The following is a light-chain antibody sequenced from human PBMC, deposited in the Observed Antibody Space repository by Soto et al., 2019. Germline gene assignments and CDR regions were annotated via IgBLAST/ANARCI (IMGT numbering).Light chain of an antibody. CDR3: QQRSNWPPLT. Sequence: EIVLTQSPATLSLSPGERATLSCRASQSVSIDLAWYQQKPGQAPRLLIYDASSRTTGTPARFSGGGSGTDFTLTIPSLEPEDFAVYYCQQRSNWPPLTFGGGTKVEIK. CDR2: DAS. J-gene: IGKJ4*02. CDR1: QSVSID. V-gene: IGKV3-11*01.